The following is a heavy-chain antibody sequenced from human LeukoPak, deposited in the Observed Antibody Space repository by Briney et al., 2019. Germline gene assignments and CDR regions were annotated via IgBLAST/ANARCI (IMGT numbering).Heavy chain of an antibody. D-gene: IGHD3-16*01. Sequence: SETLSLTCSVSGGSVSSSSYYWGWIRQPPGKGLEWIGSIYYSGSTYYNPSLKSRVTISVDTSKNQFSLKLSSVTAADTAVYYCARQSLFGGPDDYWGRGTLVTVSS. CDR2: IYYSGST. CDR3: ARQSLFGGPDDY. CDR1: GGSVSSSSYY. J-gene: IGHJ4*02. V-gene: IGHV4-39*01.